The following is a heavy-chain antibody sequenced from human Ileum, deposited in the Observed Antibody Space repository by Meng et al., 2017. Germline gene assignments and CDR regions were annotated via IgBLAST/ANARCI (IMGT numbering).Heavy chain of an antibody. D-gene: IGHD1-1*01. CDR1: GDSITNTNW. CDR2: VYHSGST. Sequence: HGQLQESGPGVGKPSGTLSLTCAVSGDSITNTNWWNWVRQSPGKGLEWIGEVYHSGSTNYNPSLQSRVTISIDKSKNQFSLNLTSVTVADTAVYYCARGGLTLERRPLDYWGQGTLVTVSS. CDR3: ARGGLTLERRPLDY. V-gene: IGHV4-4*02. J-gene: IGHJ4*02.